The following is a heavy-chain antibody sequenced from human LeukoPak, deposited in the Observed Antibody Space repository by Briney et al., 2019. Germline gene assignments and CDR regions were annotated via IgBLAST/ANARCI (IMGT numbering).Heavy chain of an antibody. D-gene: IGHD3-22*01. CDR1: GFAFSSYS. CDR3: ARDRGSGYYPPFDY. Sequence: GGSLRLSCAASGFAFSSYSMNWVRQAPGKGLEWVSYIGSSGSTLYYADSVKGRFTISRDNAKNSLYLQMNSLRAEDTAVYYCARDRGSGYYPPFDYWGQGTLVTVSS. V-gene: IGHV3-48*04. CDR2: IGSSGSTL. J-gene: IGHJ4*02.